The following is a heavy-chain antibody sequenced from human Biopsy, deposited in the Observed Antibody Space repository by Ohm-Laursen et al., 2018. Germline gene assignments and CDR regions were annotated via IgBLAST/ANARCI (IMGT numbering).Heavy chain of an antibody. CDR1: GYTLTELS. V-gene: IGHV1-24*01. Sequence: GASVKVSCKVSGYTLTELSMHWVRQAPGKGLEWMGGFAPENGKTVYAQNFQARVSMTEDTSTDTAYTELRRLRSEDTAVYYCAADINVWNVNYWGQGTQVTVSS. D-gene: IGHD1-1*01. J-gene: IGHJ4*02. CDR2: FAPENGKT. CDR3: AADINVWNVNY.